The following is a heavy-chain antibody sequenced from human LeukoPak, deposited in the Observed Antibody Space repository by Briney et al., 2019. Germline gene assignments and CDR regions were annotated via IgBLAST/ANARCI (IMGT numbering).Heavy chain of an antibody. Sequence: SETLPLTCTVSGGSISSYYWSWIRQPPGKGLEWIGYIYYSGSTNYNPSLKSRVTISVDTSKNQFSLKLSSVTAADTAVYYCARDGAITFGGGDWFDPWGQGTLVTVSS. V-gene: IGHV4-59*01. D-gene: IGHD3-16*01. CDR1: GGSISSYY. CDR3: ARDGAITFGGGDWFDP. J-gene: IGHJ5*02. CDR2: IYYSGST.